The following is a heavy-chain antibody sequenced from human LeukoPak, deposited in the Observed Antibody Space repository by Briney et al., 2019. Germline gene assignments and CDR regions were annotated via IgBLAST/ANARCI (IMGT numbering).Heavy chain of an antibody. CDR2: MNPNSGNT. CDR3: AREDGIVGASWFDP. Sequence: ASVKVSCKASGYTFTSYDINWARQATGQGLEWMGWMNPNSGNTGYAQKFQGRVTMTRNTSISTAYMELSSLRSEDTAVYYCAREDGIVGASWFDPWGQGTLVTVSS. V-gene: IGHV1-8*01. D-gene: IGHD1-26*01. J-gene: IGHJ5*02. CDR1: GYTFTSYD.